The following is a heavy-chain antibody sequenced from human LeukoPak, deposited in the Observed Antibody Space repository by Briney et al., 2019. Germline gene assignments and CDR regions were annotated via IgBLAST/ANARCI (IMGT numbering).Heavy chain of an antibody. D-gene: IGHD2-15*01. CDR2: INPAGDT. Sequence: SGGSLRLSWAASGFTFSTYDMHWVRQATGKGLELVSGINPAGDTYYPGSVKGRFTISREDAKNSFYLQMNSLRVGDTAVYYCARGDCSGGSCSSMDVWGQGTTVTVSS. CDR3: ARGDCSGGSCSSMDV. CDR1: GFTFSTYD. J-gene: IGHJ6*02. V-gene: IGHV3-13*04.